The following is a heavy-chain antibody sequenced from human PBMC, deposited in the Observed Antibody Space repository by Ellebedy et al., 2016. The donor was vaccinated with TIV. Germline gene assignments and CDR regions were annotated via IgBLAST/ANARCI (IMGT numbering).Heavy chain of an antibody. D-gene: IGHD4-17*01. CDR2: IGYSGST. Sequence: SETLSLTCTVSGGSISSSNYYWTWVRQHPGKGLEWIGYIGYSGSTYYSPSLRSRGIISVDTSKNQFSLKLNSVTAADTAVYYCARHLGYADSDIDYWGQGTLVTVSS. CDR3: ARHLGYADSDIDY. V-gene: IGHV4-31*03. J-gene: IGHJ4*02. CDR1: GGSISSSNYY.